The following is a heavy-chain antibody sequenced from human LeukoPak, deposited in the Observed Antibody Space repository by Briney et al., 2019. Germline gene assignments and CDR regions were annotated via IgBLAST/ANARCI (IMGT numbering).Heavy chain of an antibody. Sequence: GGSLRLSCAATGFTFSSYAMNWVRQAPGKGLEWVSAISGSGGSTYYADSVKGRFTISRDNSKNTLYLQMNSLRAEDTAVYYCAKGKDDSSGWYFFYWGQGTLVTVSS. J-gene: IGHJ4*02. CDR2: ISGSGGST. V-gene: IGHV3-23*01. CDR3: AKGKDDSSGWYFFY. D-gene: IGHD6-19*01. CDR1: GFTFSSYA.